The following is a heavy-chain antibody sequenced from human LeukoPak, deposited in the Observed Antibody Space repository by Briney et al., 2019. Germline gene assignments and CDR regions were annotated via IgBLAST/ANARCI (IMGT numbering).Heavy chain of an antibody. CDR2: IRSKAYGGTT. Sequence: GGSLRLSCTASGFTFGDYAMRWVRQAPGKGLEGVGFIRSKAYGGTTEYAASVKGRCTISRDDSKSIAYLQMNSLKSEDTAVYYCTRGRIVGNPLDYWGQGTLVTVSS. J-gene: IGHJ4*02. V-gene: IGHV3-49*04. CDR3: TRGRIVGNPLDY. CDR1: GFTFGDYA. D-gene: IGHD1-26*01.